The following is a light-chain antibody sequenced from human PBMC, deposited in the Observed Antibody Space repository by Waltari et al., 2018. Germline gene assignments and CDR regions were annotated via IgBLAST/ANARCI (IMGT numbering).Light chain of an antibody. Sequence: EIVLTQSPATLSLSPGETATLSCRASQGLSSSANSLAWYQQKPGQAPRLLMYDASSRAAGIPARLSGSGSGTDFTLTSSSLEPEDCAVDYCRQRGNWPVTFGQGTRLEIK. J-gene: IGKJ5*01. CDR3: RQRGNWPVT. CDR2: DAS. V-gene: IGKV3-11*01. CDR1: QGLSSS.